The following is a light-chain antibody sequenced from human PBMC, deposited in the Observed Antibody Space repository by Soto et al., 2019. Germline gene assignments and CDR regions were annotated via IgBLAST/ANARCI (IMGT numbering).Light chain of an antibody. V-gene: IGKV1-33*01. Sequence: DIQMTQSPSSLSASVGDRVTITCQASQDISDSLNWYQQKPGKAPKLLIYDASNLETGVPSRFSGSGSETDFTFTISSLQPEDIATYFCQQYNSMSLTFGGGTKVE. J-gene: IGKJ4*01. CDR1: QDISDS. CDR2: DAS. CDR3: QQYNSMSLT.